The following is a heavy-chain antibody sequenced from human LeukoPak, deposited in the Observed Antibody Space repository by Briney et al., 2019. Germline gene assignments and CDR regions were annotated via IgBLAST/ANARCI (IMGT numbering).Heavy chain of an antibody. CDR3: ARDGDMRTTTIFGVVLG. J-gene: IGHJ4*02. Sequence: TGGSLRLSCAASGFTFSSYGMHWVRQAPGKGLEWVAFIRYDGSNKYYADSVKGRFTISRDNSKNTLYLQMNSLRAEDTAVYYCARDGDMRTTTIFGVVLGWGQGTLVTVSS. CDR2: IRYDGSNK. CDR1: GFTFSSYG. V-gene: IGHV3-30*02. D-gene: IGHD3-3*01.